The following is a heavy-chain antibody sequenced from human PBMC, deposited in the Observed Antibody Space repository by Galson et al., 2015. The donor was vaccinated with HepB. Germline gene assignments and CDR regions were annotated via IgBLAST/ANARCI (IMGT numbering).Heavy chain of an antibody. Sequence: ETLSLTCGVSGGSFSSYYWSWIRRAPGKGLEWIGHIDHSGNTDYNPPLKSRVTMSVDTSKNQFSLRLSSVTAADSAIYYCARGLDTIFGVVLMTGRTYFDQWGQGTLVTVSS. CDR2: IDHSGNT. J-gene: IGHJ4*02. D-gene: IGHD3-3*01. V-gene: IGHV4-34*01. CDR3: ARGLDTIFGVVLMTGRTYFDQ. CDR1: GGSFSSYY.